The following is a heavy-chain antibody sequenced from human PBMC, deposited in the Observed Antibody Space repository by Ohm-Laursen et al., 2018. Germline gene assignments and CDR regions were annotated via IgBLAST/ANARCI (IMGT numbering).Heavy chain of an antibody. CDR2: ISYDGSNK. Sequence: SLRLSCAASGFTFSSYGMHWVRQAPGKGLEWVAVISYDGSNKYYADSVKGRFTISRDNSKNTLYLQMNSLRAEDTAVYYCAKDDSSGYYTNDYWGQGTLVTVSS. CDR3: AKDDSSGYYTNDY. D-gene: IGHD3-22*01. V-gene: IGHV3-30*18. J-gene: IGHJ4*02. CDR1: GFTFSSYG.